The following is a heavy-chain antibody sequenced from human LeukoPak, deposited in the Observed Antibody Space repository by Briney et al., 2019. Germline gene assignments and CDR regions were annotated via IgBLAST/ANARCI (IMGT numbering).Heavy chain of an antibody. J-gene: IGHJ4*02. CDR2: IKSKSDGGTT. CDR3: TATITTGHSNFDY. D-gene: IGHD1-20*01. CDR1: AFSSNNAW. Sequence: GGSLRLSCAASAFSSNNAWMSWVRQVPGEGLEWVGHIKSKSDGGTTDYAAPVKGRFTISRDDSRNTVYLQMNSLKTKDTALYYCTATITTGHSNFDYWGQGTLVTVSS. V-gene: IGHV3-15*01.